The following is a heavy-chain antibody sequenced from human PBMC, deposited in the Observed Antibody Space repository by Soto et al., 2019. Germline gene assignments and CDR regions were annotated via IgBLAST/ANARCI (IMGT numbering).Heavy chain of an antibody. Sequence: QVQLVQSGAEVKKPGASVKVSCKASGYTFTNFGISWVRQAPGQGLEWMGWISAYNGNTNYAQNFQGRVTMTTDTPTSTAYRELRSPRSADTAVYYCARGGTPTAYWGQGTLVTVPS. J-gene: IGHJ4*02. CDR2: ISAYNGNT. D-gene: IGHD2-21*02. CDR1: GYTFTNFG. V-gene: IGHV1-18*01. CDR3: ARGGTPTAY.